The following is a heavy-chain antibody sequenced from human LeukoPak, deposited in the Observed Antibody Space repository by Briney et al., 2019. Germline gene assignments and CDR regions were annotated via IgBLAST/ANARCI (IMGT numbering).Heavy chain of an antibody. D-gene: IGHD1-26*01. CDR3: ARDGEEYSGSYPAPNYFDY. CDR1: GFTVSGSY. V-gene: IGHV3-66*03. Sequence: GGSLRLSCAASGFTVSGSYMSWVRQAPGKALEWVSLINSPGSTYYADSVKGRLTISRDNSKNTLYLQMNSLRAEDTAVYYCARDGEEYSGSYPAPNYFDYWGQGTLVTVSS. CDR2: INSPGST. J-gene: IGHJ4*02.